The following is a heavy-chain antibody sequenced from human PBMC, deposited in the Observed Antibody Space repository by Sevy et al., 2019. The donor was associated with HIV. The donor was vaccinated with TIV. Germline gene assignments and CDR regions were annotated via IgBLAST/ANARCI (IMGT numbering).Heavy chain of an antibody. V-gene: IGHV3-30*04. CDR3: ARDSGLIWRGVGNYFDY. CDR1: VFTFSSYA. J-gene: IGHJ4*02. D-gene: IGHD3-10*01. Sequence: GGSLRLSCAASVFTFSSYAMHWVRQAPGKGLEWVAVISYDGSNKYYADSVKGRFTISRDNSKNTLYLQMNSLRAEDTAVYYCARDSGLIWRGVGNYFDYWGQGTLVTVSS. CDR2: ISYDGSNK.